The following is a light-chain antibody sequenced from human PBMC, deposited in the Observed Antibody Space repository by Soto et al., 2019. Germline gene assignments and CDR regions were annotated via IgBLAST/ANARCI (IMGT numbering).Light chain of an antibody. V-gene: IGKV3-11*01. J-gene: IGKJ1*01. CDR3: QQRSTWPRT. CDR1: QSVRFS. Sequence: EIVLTQSPATLSVSPGERATLSCRASQSVRFSLAWYQQKPGQAPRLLIYQASNRATGIPDRFSGSGSGTDFTLTISSLEPEDFAVYYCQQRSTWPRTFGQGTKLDI. CDR2: QAS.